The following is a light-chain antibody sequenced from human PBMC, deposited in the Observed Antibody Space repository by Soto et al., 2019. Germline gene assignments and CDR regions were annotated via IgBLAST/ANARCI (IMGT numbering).Light chain of an antibody. CDR2: DAS. Sequence: EIVLTQSPGTLSLSPGERATLSCRASQSVSSYLAWYQQKPGQAPRLLIYDASNRATGIPARFSGSGSGTDLTLTISRLEPEDFAVYYCQQRGSWSFGGAAKLEIK. CDR1: QSVSSY. V-gene: IGKV3-11*01. J-gene: IGKJ4*01. CDR3: QQRGSWS.